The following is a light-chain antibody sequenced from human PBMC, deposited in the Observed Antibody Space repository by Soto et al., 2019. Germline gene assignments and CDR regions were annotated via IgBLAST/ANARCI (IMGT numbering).Light chain of an antibody. Sequence: EIVLTQSPGTLSLFPGERATLSCRATQSVNSDYLAWYQQKPGQAPRLLIYIASRRATGIPDRFSGSGSGTDFTLTISRLEPEDFVVYYCQQYGTSPWTLGQWTKVEIK. CDR3: QQYGTSPWT. CDR2: IAS. J-gene: IGKJ1*01. CDR1: QSVNSDY. V-gene: IGKV3-20*01.